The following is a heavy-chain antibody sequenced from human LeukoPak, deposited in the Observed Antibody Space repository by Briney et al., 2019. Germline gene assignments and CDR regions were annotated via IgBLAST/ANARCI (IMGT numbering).Heavy chain of an antibody. CDR2: IYYSGST. J-gene: IGHJ4*02. Sequence: SETLSLTCTVSGGSISRYYWSWIRQPPGKGLEWIGYIYYSGSTKYNPSLKSRVTISVDTSKNQFSLKLSSVTAADTAVYYCARESTVRGVTLFDYWGQGTLVTVSS. V-gene: IGHV4-59*12. CDR3: ARESTVRGVTLFDY. CDR1: GGSISRYY. D-gene: IGHD3-10*01.